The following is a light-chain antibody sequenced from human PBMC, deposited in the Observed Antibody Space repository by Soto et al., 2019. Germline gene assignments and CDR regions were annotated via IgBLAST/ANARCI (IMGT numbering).Light chain of an antibody. Sequence: QSVLTQPPSVSGAPGQRVTISCTGSSSNIGAGYDVHWYQQLPGTAPKLLIYGNSNRPSGVPDRFSGSKSGTSASLAITGVQAADEADYYCQPYDSSLSGVVFGGGTKLTVL. CDR2: GNS. J-gene: IGLJ2*01. CDR3: QPYDSSLSGVV. CDR1: SSNIGAGYD. V-gene: IGLV1-40*01.